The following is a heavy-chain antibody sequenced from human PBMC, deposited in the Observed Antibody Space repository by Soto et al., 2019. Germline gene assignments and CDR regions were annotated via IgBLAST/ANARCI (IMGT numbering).Heavy chain of an antibody. CDR3: VRDEIVVVVAATGVWFDP. V-gene: IGHV4-30-4*01. Sequence: PSETLSLTCTVSGDSISNSDYYWSWIRQPPGKGLEWIGYIYYSGSTYYNPSLKSRVTTSVDTSKNQFSLKLRSVTAADTAVYYCVRDEIVVVVAATGVWFDPWGQGTLVTVSS. CDR1: GDSISNSDYY. D-gene: IGHD2-15*01. CDR2: IYYSGST. J-gene: IGHJ5*02.